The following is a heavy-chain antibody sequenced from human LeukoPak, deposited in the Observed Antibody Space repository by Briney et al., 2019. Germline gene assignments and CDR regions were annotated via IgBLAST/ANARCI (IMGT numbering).Heavy chain of an antibody. Sequence: SETLSLTCTVSGGSISSGGYYWSWIRQPPGKRLEWIGYIHHSGSTYYNPSLESRVTMSVDTSKSLLSLKLTSVTAADTAVYYCARDSLWFGEAYGMDVWGQGTTVIVSS. CDR1: GGSISSGGYY. D-gene: IGHD3-10*01. CDR3: ARDSLWFGEAYGMDV. J-gene: IGHJ6*02. CDR2: IHHSGST. V-gene: IGHV4-61*03.